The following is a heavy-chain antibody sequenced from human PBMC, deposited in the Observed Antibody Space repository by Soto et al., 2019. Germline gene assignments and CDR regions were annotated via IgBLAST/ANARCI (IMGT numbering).Heavy chain of an antibody. Sequence: PGESLKISCKGSGYSFTSYWIGWVRQMPGKGLEWMGIIYPGDSDTRYSPSFQGQVTISADKSVSTAYLQWSSLKASDTAMYYCARVYSSTWTYYYYGMGVWGQGTTVTVSS. CDR3: ARVYSSTWTYYYYGMGV. CDR2: IYPGDSDT. J-gene: IGHJ6*02. CDR1: GYSFTSYW. V-gene: IGHV5-51*01. D-gene: IGHD6-13*01.